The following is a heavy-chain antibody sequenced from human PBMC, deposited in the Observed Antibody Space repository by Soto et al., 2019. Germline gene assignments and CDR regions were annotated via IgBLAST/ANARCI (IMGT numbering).Heavy chain of an antibody. D-gene: IGHD6-13*01. V-gene: IGHV1-69*02. J-gene: IGHJ4*02. CDR3: AYGSSWYEGLDY. CDR1: GGTFSSYT. Sequence: QVQLVQSGAEVKKPGSSVKVSCKASGGTFSSYTISWVRQAPGQGLEWMGRIIPILGIANYAQKFQGRVTITADKSTSTAYMELSSLRSEDTAGYYCAYGSSWYEGLDYWGQGTLVTVSS. CDR2: IIPILGIA.